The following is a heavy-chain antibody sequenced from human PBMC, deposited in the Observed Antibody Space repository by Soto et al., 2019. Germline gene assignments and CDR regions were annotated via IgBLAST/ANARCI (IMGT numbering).Heavy chain of an antibody. CDR2: IIPIFGTA. D-gene: IGHD3-3*01. CDR3: ARPYYVWSDSKDNDAFDL. CDR1: GGTFSSYA. J-gene: IGHJ3*01. V-gene: IGHV1-69*13. Sequence: ESSVKVSCKASGGTFSSYAISWVRQAPGQGLEWMGGIIPIFGTANYAQKFQGRVTITADESTSTAYMELSSLRSEDTAVYYCARPYYVWSDSKDNDAFDLRCQATIVSVS.